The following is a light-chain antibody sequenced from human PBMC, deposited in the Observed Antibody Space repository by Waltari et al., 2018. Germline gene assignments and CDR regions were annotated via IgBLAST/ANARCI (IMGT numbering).Light chain of an antibody. Sequence: YVVTQPPSVSEAPGKTATLTCGGDNIESKSVTWYQQKPGQAPILVIFYDRDRPSGVPEGFSGSNSGNTATLTISWVEAGDEADYHCQVWDDTTNSGVFGGGTRLTVL. CDR3: QVWDDTTNSGV. J-gene: IGLJ3*02. CDR2: YDR. V-gene: IGLV3-21*04. CDR1: NIESKS.